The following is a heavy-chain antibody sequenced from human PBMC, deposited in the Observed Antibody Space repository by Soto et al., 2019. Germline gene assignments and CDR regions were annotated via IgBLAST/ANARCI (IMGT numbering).Heavy chain of an antibody. V-gene: IGHV1-3*01. CDR3: ARDKVVPLGDIVVVPAAKGYDAFDI. J-gene: IGHJ3*02. D-gene: IGHD2-2*01. CDR1: GYTFTSYA. CDR2: INAGNGNT. Sequence: GASVKVSCKASGYTFTSYAMHWVRQAPGQRLEWMGWINAGNGNTKYSQKFQGRVTITRDTSASTAYMELSSLRSEDTAVYYCARDKVVPLGDIVVVPAAKGYDAFDIWGQGTMVTVSS.